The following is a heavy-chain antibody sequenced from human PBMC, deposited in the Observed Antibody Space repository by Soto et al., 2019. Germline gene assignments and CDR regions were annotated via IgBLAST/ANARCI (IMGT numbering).Heavy chain of an antibody. CDR1: GFTFSGTA. D-gene: IGHD2-15*01. CDR2: IRSKAVNYAT. CDR3: TARGGGFDI. J-gene: IGHJ3*02. Sequence: EVQVVESGGGLVQPGGSLKLSCAASGFTFSGTAIHWVRQAPGKGLHWVGHIRSKAVNYATAYGTSMEGRFTIFRDDSKNMAYLQMNSLKTEDTAVYYCTARGGGFDIWGQGTTVTVSS. V-gene: IGHV3-73*02.